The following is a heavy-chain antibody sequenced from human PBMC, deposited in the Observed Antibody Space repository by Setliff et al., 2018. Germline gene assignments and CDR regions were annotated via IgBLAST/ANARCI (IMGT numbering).Heavy chain of an antibody. CDR1: GESLSNNY. CDR2: SNHGGST. Sequence: SETLSLTCSVYGESLSNNYWSWIRQTPGKGLVWIGESNHGGSTSYHPSLNSRVTISADTSKNQFSLNLSSITAADTAVYYCARGNRSRHYMDVWGKGTTVTVSS. V-gene: IGHV4-34*01. CDR3: ARGNRSRHYMDV. J-gene: IGHJ6*03.